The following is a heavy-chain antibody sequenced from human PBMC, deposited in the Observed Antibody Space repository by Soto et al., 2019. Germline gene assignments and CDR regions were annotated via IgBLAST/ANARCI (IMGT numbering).Heavy chain of an antibody. CDR3: ARGSWDDVRGPFYMDV. D-gene: IGHD3-16*01. V-gene: IGHV6-1*01. Sequence: SQTLSLTCAISGDSVSSNSAGWNWVRQTPSRGLEWLGRTYYKSKWFNNYAVSVKSRITINPDTSQNQFSLHLDSVTPEDTAVYFCARGSWDDVRGPFYMDVWGKGTTVTVSS. CDR1: GDSVSSNSAG. CDR2: TYYKSKWFN. J-gene: IGHJ6*03.